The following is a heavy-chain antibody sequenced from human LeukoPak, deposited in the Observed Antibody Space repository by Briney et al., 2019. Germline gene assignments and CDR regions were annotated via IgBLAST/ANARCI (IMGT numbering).Heavy chain of an antibody. J-gene: IGHJ6*02. Sequence: GASVKVSCKASGYTFTSYGISWVRQAPGQGLEWMGWISAYNGNTNYAQKLKGRVTMTTDTSTSTAYMELRSLRSDDTAVYYCARGAGGGIKLWFGELTTALRSGGVANSNGMDVWGQGTTVTVSS. CDR3: ARGAGGGIKLWFGELTTALRSGGVANSNGMDV. V-gene: IGHV1-18*01. D-gene: IGHD3-10*01. CDR2: ISAYNGNT. CDR1: GYTFTSYG.